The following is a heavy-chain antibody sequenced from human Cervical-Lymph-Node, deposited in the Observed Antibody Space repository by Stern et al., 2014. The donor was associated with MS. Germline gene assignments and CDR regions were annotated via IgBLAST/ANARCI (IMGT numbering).Heavy chain of an antibody. V-gene: IGHV1-46*01. Sequence: QVQLVQSGAEAKKPGASVKVSCKASGYIFTDYYIHWVRQAPGQGLEWAEIVRAKSDITEYKQTFQARVTMTRDTSTRTVYMELSSLTSEDTAVYYCAREGPEQYHFDYWGQGTLVTVSS. CDR3: AREGPEQYHFDY. J-gene: IGHJ4*02. CDR1: GYIFTDYY. D-gene: IGHD1/OR15-1a*01. CDR2: VRAKSDIT.